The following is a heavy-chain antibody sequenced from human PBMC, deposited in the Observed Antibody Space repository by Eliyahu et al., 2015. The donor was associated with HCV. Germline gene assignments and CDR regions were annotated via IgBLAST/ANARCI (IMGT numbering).Heavy chain of an antibody. D-gene: IGHD2-8*02. J-gene: IGHJ6*02. CDR1: GFTVRNNY. V-gene: IGHV3-53*01. Sequence: EVQLVESGGGLIQPGGSLRLSCAASGFTVRNNYMSWVRQAPGKGLEWVSLIYSDIITYSADSVKGRFTVSRDNSKNTLYLQMNSLRAEDTAVYYCTRGSTGYYYAMDVWGEGTTVTVSS. CDR2: IYSDIIT. CDR3: TRGSTGYYYAMDV.